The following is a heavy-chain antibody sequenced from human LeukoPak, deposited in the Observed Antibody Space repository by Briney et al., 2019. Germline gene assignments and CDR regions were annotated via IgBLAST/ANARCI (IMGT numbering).Heavy chain of an antibody. CDR1: GDSFKNYY. CDR3: ARARAFVWGSYRYIPYYFDP. D-gene: IGHD3-16*02. CDR2: INHGGLT. J-gene: IGHJ5*02. Sequence: SETLSLTCAVYGDSFKNYYWTWIRQSPEKGLEWIGEINHGGLTSYNPSLESRLTLLVDTSKNQFSLNLRSVTAADTAVYFCARARAFVWGSYRYIPYYFDPWGQGTPVTVSS. V-gene: IGHV4-34*01.